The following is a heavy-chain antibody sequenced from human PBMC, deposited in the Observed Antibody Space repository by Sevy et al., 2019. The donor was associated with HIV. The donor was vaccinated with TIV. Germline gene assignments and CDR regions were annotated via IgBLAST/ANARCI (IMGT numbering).Heavy chain of an antibody. Sequence: SLRLSCAASGFTFSSYSISWVRQTSGRGLEWISYISHDATDRKYADSVKGRFTISRDDANKSGYLQLNSLRDEDTAIYYCARDRGYCSGGSCYRWFDTWGLGTLVTVSS. CDR2: ISHDATDR. D-gene: IGHD2-15*01. CDR1: GFTFSSYS. J-gene: IGHJ5*02. CDR3: ARDRGYCSGGSCYRWFDT. V-gene: IGHV3-48*02.